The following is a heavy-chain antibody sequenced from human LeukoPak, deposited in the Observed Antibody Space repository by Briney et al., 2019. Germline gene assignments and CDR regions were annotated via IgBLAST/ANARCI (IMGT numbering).Heavy chain of an antibody. V-gene: IGHV3-23*01. CDR2: ISGSGGST. D-gene: IGHD6-6*01. Sequence: GGSLRLSCAASGFTFSSYAMSWVRQAPGKGLEWVSAISGSGGSTYYADSVKGRFTISRDNSKNTLYLQMNSLRAEDTAVYYCAKIGGLYSSSSSDYWGQGTLVTVSS. CDR1: GFTFSSYA. J-gene: IGHJ4*02. CDR3: AKIGGLYSSSSSDY.